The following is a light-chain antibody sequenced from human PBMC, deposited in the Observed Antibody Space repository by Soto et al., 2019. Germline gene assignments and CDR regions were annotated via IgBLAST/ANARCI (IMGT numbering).Light chain of an antibody. CDR1: QSVLHSSNNKNY. Sequence: DIVMTQYPDSLAVSLGERATINCKSSQSVLHSSNNKNYLAWYQQKPRQPPKLLIYWASTRESGVPDRFSGSGSGTDFTLTIRSLQAEDVAVYYCQQYYSTPPRKFGQGTKGDIK. V-gene: IGKV4-1*01. J-gene: IGKJ1*01. CDR2: WAS. CDR3: QQYYSTPPRK.